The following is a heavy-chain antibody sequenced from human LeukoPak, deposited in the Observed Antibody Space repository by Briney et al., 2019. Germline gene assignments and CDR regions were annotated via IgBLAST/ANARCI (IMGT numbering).Heavy chain of an antibody. J-gene: IGHJ4*02. CDR3: AKDRYSYAFEYFDS. V-gene: IGHV3-53*05. D-gene: IGHD5-18*01. CDR1: GFTVSSNY. Sequence: GGSLRPSCAASGFTVSSNYMSWVRLAPGKGLEWVSVIYSGGSTYYADSVKGRFTISRDNSKNTLYLQMYSLRAEDTAVYYCAKDRYSYAFEYFDSWGQGTLVTVSS. CDR2: IYSGGST.